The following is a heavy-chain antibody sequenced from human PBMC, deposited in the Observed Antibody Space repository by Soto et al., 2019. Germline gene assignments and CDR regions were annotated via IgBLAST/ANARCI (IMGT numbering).Heavy chain of an antibody. J-gene: IGHJ5*02. V-gene: IGHV1-2*02. CDR2: INPNSGGT. Sequence: QVQLVQSGAEVKKPGASVKVSCKASGYTFTGYYMHWVRQAPGQGLEWMGWINPNSGGTNYAQKFQGRVTMTRETSISTDYMELSRLRSDDTAVYYCARGLLWFGELYNWFDPWGQGTLVTVSS. CDR3: ARGLLWFGELYNWFDP. CDR1: GYTFTGYY. D-gene: IGHD3-10*01.